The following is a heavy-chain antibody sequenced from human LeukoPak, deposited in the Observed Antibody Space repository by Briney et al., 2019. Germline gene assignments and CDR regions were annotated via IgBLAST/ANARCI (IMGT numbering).Heavy chain of an antibody. D-gene: IGHD6-13*01. V-gene: IGHV4-59*08. CDR2: GYYSGST. CDR1: GASTSSSY. Sequence: SETLSLTCTVSGASTSSSYWSWIRQSPGKGLEWIGYGYYSGSTYYNPSLRSRVTISVDMSKNQFALRLNSVNAADTAVYYCARPIYTSSWYAFDIWGQGTTVTVSS. J-gene: IGHJ3*02. CDR3: ARPIYTSSWYAFDI.